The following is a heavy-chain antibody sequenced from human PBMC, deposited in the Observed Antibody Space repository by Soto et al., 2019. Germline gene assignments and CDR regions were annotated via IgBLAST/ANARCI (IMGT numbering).Heavy chain of an antibody. J-gene: IGHJ4*02. CDR1: GFTFSNYA. V-gene: IGHV3-23*01. Sequence: GGSLRLSCAASGFTFSNYAMTWVRQAPGKGLQCVSAISGGGGSTYYADSVKGRFTISRDNSKNTLYLQMNSLRAEDTAVYYCAKDPSLSTAYYFDYWRQGTLVTVSS. CDR2: ISGGGGST. CDR3: AKDPSLSTAYYFDY.